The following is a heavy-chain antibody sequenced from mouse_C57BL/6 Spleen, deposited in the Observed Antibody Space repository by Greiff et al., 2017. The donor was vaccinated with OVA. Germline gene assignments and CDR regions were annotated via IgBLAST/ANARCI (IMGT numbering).Heavy chain of an antibody. CDR2: IYPGSGST. V-gene: IGHV1-55*01. Sequence: VQLQQPGAELVKPGASVKMSCKASGYTFTSYWITWVKQRPGQGLEWIGDIYPGSGSTNYNEKFKSKATLTVDTSSSTAYMQLSSLTSEDSAVYYCARILRQDYYAMDYWGQGTSVTVSS. CDR3: ARILRQDYYAMDY. J-gene: IGHJ4*01. CDR1: GYTFTSYW. D-gene: IGHD1-1*01.